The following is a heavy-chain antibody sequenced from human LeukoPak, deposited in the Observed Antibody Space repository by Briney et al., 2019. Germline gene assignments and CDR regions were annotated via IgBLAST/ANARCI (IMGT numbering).Heavy chain of an antibody. CDR1: GGSISSGSYY. V-gene: IGHV4-61*02. CDR3: ARAGFQMAMTAYNWFDP. D-gene: IGHD5-24*01. Sequence: TSQTLSLTCTVSGGSISSGSYYWSWIRQPAGKGLEWIGRIYTSGSTNYNPSLKSRVTISVDTSKNQFSLKLSSVTAADTAVYYCARAGFQMAMTAYNWFDPWGQGTLVTVSS. J-gene: IGHJ5*02. CDR2: IYTSGST.